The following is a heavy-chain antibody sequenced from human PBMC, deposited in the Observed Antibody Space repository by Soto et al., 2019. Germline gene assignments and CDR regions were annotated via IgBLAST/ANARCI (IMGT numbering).Heavy chain of an antibody. D-gene: IGHD1-26*01. J-gene: IGHJ4*02. CDR2: IIPIFGTA. CDR1: GGTFSSYA. CDR3: ARDLGRYSGQYYFDY. Sequence: ASVKVSCKASGGTFSSYAISWVRQAPGQGLEWMGGIIPIFGTANYAQKFQGRVTITADESTSTAYMELSSLRSEDTAVYYCARDLGRYSGQYYFDYWGQGTLVTVSS. V-gene: IGHV1-69*13.